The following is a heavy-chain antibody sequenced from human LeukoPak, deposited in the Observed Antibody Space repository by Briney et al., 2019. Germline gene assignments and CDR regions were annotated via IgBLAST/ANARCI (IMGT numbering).Heavy chain of an antibody. Sequence: ASVRVSSKPSGYTFTTYGISWVRQAPGQGLEWMGWISAYNGNTNYAQKLQGRVTMNTDTSTSTAYMELRSLRSDDTAVYYCARDEDVAAAGTNDYWGQGTLVTVSS. CDR2: ISAYNGNT. V-gene: IGHV1-18*01. CDR1: GYTFTTYG. J-gene: IGHJ4*02. CDR3: ARDEDVAAAGTNDY. D-gene: IGHD6-13*01.